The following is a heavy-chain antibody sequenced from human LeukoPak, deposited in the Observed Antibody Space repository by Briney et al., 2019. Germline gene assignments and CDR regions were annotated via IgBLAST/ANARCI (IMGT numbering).Heavy chain of an antibody. Sequence: PSETLSLTCAVYGGSFSGYYWSWIRQPPGKGLEWIGEINHSGSTNYNPSLKSRVTISVDTSKNQFSLKLSSVTAADTAVYYCARATGIAAAGTWFSPLVYWGQGTLVTVSS. CDR1: GGSFSGYY. D-gene: IGHD6-13*01. CDR3: ARATGIAAAGTWFSPLVY. V-gene: IGHV4-34*01. J-gene: IGHJ4*02. CDR2: INHSGST.